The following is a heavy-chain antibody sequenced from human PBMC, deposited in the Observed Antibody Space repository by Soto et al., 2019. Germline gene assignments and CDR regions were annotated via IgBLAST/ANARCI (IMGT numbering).Heavy chain of an antibody. CDR2: ISYDGSNK. J-gene: IGHJ4*02. CDR3: ASGVGATAHFDY. D-gene: IGHD1-26*01. V-gene: IGHV3-30*03. Sequence: VGSLRLSCAASGFTFSSYGMHWVRQAPGKGLEWVAVISYDGSNKYYADSVKGRFTISRDNSKNTLYLQMNSLRAEDTAVYYCASGVGATAHFDYWGQGTLVTVSS. CDR1: GFTFSSYG.